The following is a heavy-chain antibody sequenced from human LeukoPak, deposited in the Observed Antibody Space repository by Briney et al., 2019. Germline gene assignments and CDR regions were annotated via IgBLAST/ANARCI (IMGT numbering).Heavy chain of an antibody. CDR2: IYYNGST. CDR1: GGSISSYY. CDR3: ASSYYYYMDV. J-gene: IGHJ6*03. Sequence: SETLSLTCTVSGGSISSYYWSWIRQPPGRGLEWIGYIYYNGSTDYNPSLKSRVTISVDTSKNQLSLELGSVTAADTAVYYCASSYYYYMDVWGKGTTVTVSS. V-gene: IGHV4-59*01.